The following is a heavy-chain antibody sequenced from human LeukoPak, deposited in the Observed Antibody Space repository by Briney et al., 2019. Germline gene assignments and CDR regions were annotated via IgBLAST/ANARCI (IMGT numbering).Heavy chain of an antibody. CDR3: ARNRGYSGYGMDV. V-gene: IGHV2-70*11. CDR1: GFSLSSSGMC. Sequence: SGPTLVNPTQTLTLTCTFSGFSLSSSGMCVGWIRQPPGKALEWLARIDWDDDKHYTTSLKTRLTISKDTSKNQVVLTMTSMDPVDTATYYCARNRGYSGYGMDVWGQGTTVTVSS. D-gene: IGHD5-12*01. CDR2: IDWDDDK. J-gene: IGHJ6*02.